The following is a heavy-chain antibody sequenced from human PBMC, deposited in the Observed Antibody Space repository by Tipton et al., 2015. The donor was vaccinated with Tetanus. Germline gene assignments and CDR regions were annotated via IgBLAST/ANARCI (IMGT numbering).Heavy chain of an antibody. CDR3: VRAPYSSPGKYYFDL. V-gene: IGHV4-30-2*01. D-gene: IGHD4-11*01. CDR1: GASISSGGYF. Sequence: TLSLTCSVSGASISSGGYFWNWIRHRPGKGLEWIGYIYHTGGSYYNPSLKSRVTMSVDLSKNEFSLNLASVTAADTAVYYCVRAPYSSPGKYYFDLWGQGTLVTVSS. CDR2: IYHTGGS. J-gene: IGHJ4*02.